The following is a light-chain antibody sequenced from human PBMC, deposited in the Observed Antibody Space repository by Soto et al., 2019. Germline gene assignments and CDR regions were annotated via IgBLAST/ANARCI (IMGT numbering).Light chain of an antibody. CDR3: KSYAGSYTYV. V-gene: IGLV2-8*01. Sequence: QSVLTQPPSASGSPGQSVTISCTGTKNDIGVYDFVSWYQHHPGKAPRLIIYEVVQRPSGVPDRFSGPKSGNTASLTVSGLQAADEADYFCKSYAGSYTYVFGSGTKVTVL. J-gene: IGLJ1*01. CDR2: EVV. CDR1: KNDIGVYDF.